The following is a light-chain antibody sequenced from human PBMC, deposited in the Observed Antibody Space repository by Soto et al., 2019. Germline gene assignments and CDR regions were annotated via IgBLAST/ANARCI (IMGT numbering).Light chain of an antibody. CDR2: EVS. CDR1: SSDIGAHNY. CDR3: SSYTSSTLV. Sequence: QSVLTQPASVSGSPGQSITISCTGTSSDIGAHNYVSWYQQHPGKAPKVMIYEVSNRPSGVSNRFSGSKSVNTASLTISGLQAEDEADYYCSSYTSSTLVFGGGTKLTVL. J-gene: IGLJ2*01. V-gene: IGLV2-14*01.